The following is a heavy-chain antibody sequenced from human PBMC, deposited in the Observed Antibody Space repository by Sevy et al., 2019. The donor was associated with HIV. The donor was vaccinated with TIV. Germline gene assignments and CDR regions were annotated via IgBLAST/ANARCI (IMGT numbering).Heavy chain of an antibody. CDR2: ISDDSRYI. V-gene: IGHV3-21*01. Sequence: GGSLRLSCAASGFTFRTYSMNWVRQAPGKGLEWLSSISDDSRYIYYSDSVKGRFTISRANTKNLLYLQINNLRVGDTAIYYCARDFTIFGVVSGIDYWGQGNLVTVSS. CDR3: ARDFTIFGVVSGIDY. J-gene: IGHJ4*02. D-gene: IGHD3-3*01. CDR1: GFTFRTYS.